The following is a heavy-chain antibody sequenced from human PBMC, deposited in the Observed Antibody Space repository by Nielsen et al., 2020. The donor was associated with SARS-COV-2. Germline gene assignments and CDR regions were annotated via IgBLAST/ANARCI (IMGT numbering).Heavy chain of an antibody. V-gene: IGHV3-30-3*01. D-gene: IGHD4-17*01. CDR1: GFTFSSYA. J-gene: IGHJ1*01. Sequence: GESLKISCAASGFTFSSYAMHWVRQAPGKGLEWVAVISYDGSNKYYADSVKGRFTISRDNSKNTLYLQMNSLRAEDTAVYYCARPGTLDYGDAEYFQHWGQGTLVTVSS. CDR3: ARPGTLDYGDAEYFQH. CDR2: ISYDGSNK.